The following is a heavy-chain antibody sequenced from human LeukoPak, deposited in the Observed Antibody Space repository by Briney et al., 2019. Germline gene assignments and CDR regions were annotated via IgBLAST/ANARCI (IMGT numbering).Heavy chain of an antibody. D-gene: IGHD3-10*01. CDR1: GFTFSSYA. CDR2: IKHDGSEKQDGSEK. V-gene: IGHV3-7*01. J-gene: IGHJ6*03. Sequence: GGSLRLSCAASGFTFSSYAMSWVRQAPGKGLEWVADIKHDGSEKQDGSEKNYVDSVKGRFTISRDNAKNSLYLQMNSLRAEDTAVYYCARSGRGVDSFYFYMDVWGKGTTVTVSS. CDR3: ARSGRGVDSFYFYMDV.